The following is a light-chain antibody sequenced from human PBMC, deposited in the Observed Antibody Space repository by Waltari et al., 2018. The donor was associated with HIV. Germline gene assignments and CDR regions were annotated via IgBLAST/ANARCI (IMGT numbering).Light chain of an antibody. V-gene: IGLV2-14*03. CDR1: RSDIGDYNF. CDR2: DGS. J-gene: IGLJ1*01. Sequence: QSALTQPASVSGSPGQSITISCTGTRSDIGDYNFVAWYQQHPDSAPKLIIYDGSDRPSGVSIRFSGSNSGNTASLTISGLQAEDEADYYCSSFSLTSTLVFGTGTKVTVL. CDR3: SSFSLTSTLV.